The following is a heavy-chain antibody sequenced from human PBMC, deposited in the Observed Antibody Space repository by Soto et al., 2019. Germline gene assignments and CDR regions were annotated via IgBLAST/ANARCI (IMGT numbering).Heavy chain of an antibody. Sequence: PGGSLRLSCAASGFTFSSYAMHWVRQAPGKGLEWVAVISYDGSNKYYADSVKGRFTISRDNSKNTLYLQMNSLRAEDTAVYYCARVSHAGYYYYGMDVWGQGTTVTSP. CDR1: GFTFSSYA. CDR3: ARVSHAGYYYYGMDV. V-gene: IGHV3-30-3*01. CDR2: ISYDGSNK. J-gene: IGHJ6*02.